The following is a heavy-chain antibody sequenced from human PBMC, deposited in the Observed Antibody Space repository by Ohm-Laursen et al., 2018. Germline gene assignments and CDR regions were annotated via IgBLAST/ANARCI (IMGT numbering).Heavy chain of an antibody. CDR3: ARKKWGANPFDY. V-gene: IGHV4-34*01. CDR1: GGSFSGYY. CDR2: INHSGST. D-gene: IGHD1-26*01. Sequence: SETLSLTCVVYGGSFSGYYWSWIRQPPGKGLEWIGEINHSGSTNYNPSLKSRVTISVDTSKNQFSLKLSSVTAADTAVYYCARKKWGANPFDYWGQGTLVTVSS. J-gene: IGHJ4*02.